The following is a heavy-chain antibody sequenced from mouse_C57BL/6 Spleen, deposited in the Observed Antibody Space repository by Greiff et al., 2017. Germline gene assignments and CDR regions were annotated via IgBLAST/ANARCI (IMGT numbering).Heavy chain of an antibody. D-gene: IGHD2-3*01. J-gene: IGHJ2*01. CDR3: TTPYDGYYGY. CDR1: GFNIKDDY. V-gene: IGHV14-4*01. Sequence: EVQVVESGAELVRPGASVKLSCTASGFNIKDDYMHWVKQRPEQGLEWIGWIDPENGDTEYASKFQGKATITADTSSNTAYLQLSSLTSEDTAVYYCTTPYDGYYGYWGQGTTLTVSS. CDR2: IDPENGDT.